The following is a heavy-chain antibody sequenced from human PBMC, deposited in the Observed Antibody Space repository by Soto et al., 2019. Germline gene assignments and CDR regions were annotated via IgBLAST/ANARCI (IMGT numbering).Heavy chain of an antibody. J-gene: IGHJ4*02. CDR3: AKCDSGSYYCADY. CDR1: GFIFSTYA. Sequence: GGSLRLSCAASGFIFSTYAMTWVRQAPGKGLEWVSAISGSGAGTYYADSVKGRFTISRDNSKDTLDLQMNSLRAEDTAVYYCAKCDSGSYYCADYWGQGTLVTVSS. D-gene: IGHD1-26*01. V-gene: IGHV3-23*01. CDR2: ISGSGAGT.